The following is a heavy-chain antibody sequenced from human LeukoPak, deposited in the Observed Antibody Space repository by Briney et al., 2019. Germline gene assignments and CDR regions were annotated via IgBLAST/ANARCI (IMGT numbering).Heavy chain of an antibody. V-gene: IGHV4-34*01. D-gene: IGHD6-6*01. CDR2: INHRVST. Sequence: SETLSLTCAVYGGSFSGYYWSWIRQPPGKGLEWIGEINHRVSTNYNPSLKSRVTISVDTSKNQFSLKLGSVTAADTAVYYCARVVYSSSYYFDYWGQGTLVTVSS. CDR1: GGSFSGYY. J-gene: IGHJ4*02. CDR3: ARVVYSSSYYFDY.